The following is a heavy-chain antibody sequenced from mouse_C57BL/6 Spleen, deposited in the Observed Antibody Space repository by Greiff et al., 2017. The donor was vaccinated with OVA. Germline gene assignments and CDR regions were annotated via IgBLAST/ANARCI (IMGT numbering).Heavy chain of an antibody. CDR1: GYTFTDYY. Sequence: EVQLQESGPVLVKPGASVKMSCKASGYTFTDYYMNWVKQSHGKSLEWIGVINPYNGGTSYNQKFKGKATLTVDKSSSTAYMELNSLTSEDSAVYYCASDYYGSFFDYWGQGTTLTVSS. CDR2: INPYNGGT. CDR3: ASDYYGSFFDY. D-gene: IGHD1-1*01. J-gene: IGHJ2*01. V-gene: IGHV1-19*01.